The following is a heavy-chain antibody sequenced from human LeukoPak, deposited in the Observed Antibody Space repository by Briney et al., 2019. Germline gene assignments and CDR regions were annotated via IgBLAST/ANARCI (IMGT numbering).Heavy chain of an antibody. V-gene: IGHV1-2*02. Sequence: ASVSVSCTASGYTFTGHYIHWVRQAPGQGLEWMGWINPDSGGTYSAQKFQGRVTMTRDTSTSTVYMELYSLRSDDTALYYCARDGHYPNAFDIWGQGTMATVSS. CDR3: ARDGHYPNAFDI. J-gene: IGHJ3*02. CDR1: GYTFTGHY. D-gene: IGHD3-10*01. CDR2: INPDSGGT.